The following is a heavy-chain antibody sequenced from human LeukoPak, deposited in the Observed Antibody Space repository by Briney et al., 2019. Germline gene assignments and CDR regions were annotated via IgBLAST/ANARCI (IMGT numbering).Heavy chain of an antibody. CDR2: IYYSGST. Sequence: ETLSLTCTVSGGSISSYYWSWIRQPPGKGLEWIGYIYYSGSTNYNPSLKSRVTISVDTSKNQFSLKLSSVTAADTAVYYCARVWGYCSGGSCYPRWFDPWGQGTLVTVSS. CDR1: GGSISSYY. D-gene: IGHD2-15*01. J-gene: IGHJ5*02. V-gene: IGHV4-59*01. CDR3: ARVWGYCSGGSCYPRWFDP.